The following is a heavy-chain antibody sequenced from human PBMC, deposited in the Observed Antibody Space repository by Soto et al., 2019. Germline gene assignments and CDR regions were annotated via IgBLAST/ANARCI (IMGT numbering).Heavy chain of an antibody. V-gene: IGHV4-34*01. CDR1: GGSFSGYH. D-gene: IGHD3-3*01. CDR2: INHSRST. CDR3: ARGRTLAFFLRVLSGAFDI. J-gene: IGHJ3*02. Sequence: QVQLQQWGAGLLKPSESLSLTCAVYGGSFSGYHWSWIRQPPGKGLEWIGEINHSRSTNYNPSLRSRVNISVDTSKNQFSLKLSSVTAADTAVYYCARGRTLAFFLRVLSGAFDIWDQGTMVTVSS.